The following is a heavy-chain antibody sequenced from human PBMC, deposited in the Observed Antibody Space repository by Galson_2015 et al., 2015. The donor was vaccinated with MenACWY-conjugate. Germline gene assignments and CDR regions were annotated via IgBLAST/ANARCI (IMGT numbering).Heavy chain of an antibody. Sequence: ETLSLTCTVSGRSISSYYWSWVRQPPGKGLEWIGYIHYSGSTNYNPSLKSRVTISVDTSKNQFSLKLSSVTAADTAVYYCARGIIYGSGIYSNLFDPWGQGTLVTVSS. CDR3: ARGIIYGSGIYSNLFDP. CDR1: GRSISSYY. CDR2: IHYSGST. D-gene: IGHD3-10*01. J-gene: IGHJ5*02. V-gene: IGHV4-59*01.